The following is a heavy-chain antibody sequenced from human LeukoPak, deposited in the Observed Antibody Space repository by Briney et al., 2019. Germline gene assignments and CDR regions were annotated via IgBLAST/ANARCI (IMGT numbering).Heavy chain of an antibody. J-gene: IGHJ4*02. CDR3: VNLVEMPTVGCDY. CDR2: SRNKASSYTT. D-gene: IGHD5-24*01. Sequence: PGGSLRLSCAASGFKFSDHYIDWVRQAPGKGLEWVGRSRNKASSYTTEYAASVEGRFTISGDVSESSLYLQMNSLRTEDTAVYYCVNLVEMPTVGCDYWGQGTLVTVSS. CDR1: GFKFSDHY. V-gene: IGHV3-72*01.